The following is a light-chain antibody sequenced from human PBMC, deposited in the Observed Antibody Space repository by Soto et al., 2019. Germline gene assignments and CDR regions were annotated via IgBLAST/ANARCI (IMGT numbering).Light chain of an antibody. CDR3: QQYDNLPIT. J-gene: IGKJ5*01. CDR1: QGISHY. V-gene: IGKV1-33*01. Sequence: DIQMTQSPSSLSASVGDRVTITCQAGQGISHYLNWYQQKPRKAPKLLIGDASNLDTGVPSRFSGSGSGTDFTFTITSLQPEDVAIYFCQQYDNLPITFGQVARLEI. CDR2: DAS.